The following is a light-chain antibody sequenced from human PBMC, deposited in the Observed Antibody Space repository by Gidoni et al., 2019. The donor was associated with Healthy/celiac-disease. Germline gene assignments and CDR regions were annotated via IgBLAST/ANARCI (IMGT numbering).Light chain of an antibody. Sequence: DIQMTQAPSSLSASVGDRVTITCRASQSISSYVNWYQQKQGKTPKLLIYAASSLQSGVPSRFSGSGSGTDFTLTISSLQPEDFATYYCQPSYSTPITFGQGTRLEIK. J-gene: IGKJ5*01. CDR3: QPSYSTPIT. CDR1: QSISSY. V-gene: IGKV1-39*01. CDR2: AAS.